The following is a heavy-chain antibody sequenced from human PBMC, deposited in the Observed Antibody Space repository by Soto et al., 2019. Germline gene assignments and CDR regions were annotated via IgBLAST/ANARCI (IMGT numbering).Heavy chain of an antibody. CDR3: ARRIVATETFDY. D-gene: IGHD5-12*01. Sequence: PSETLSLTYTVSGGSMISYSLSWIRQPPGRGLEWIGFIYYAWSTKYNPSLNSRVTISVDTSKNQFSLTVTSVTAAYTAVYYCARRIVATETFDYWGQGTLVTVSS. J-gene: IGHJ4*02. CDR1: GGSMISYS. V-gene: IGHV4-59*08. CDR2: IYYAWST.